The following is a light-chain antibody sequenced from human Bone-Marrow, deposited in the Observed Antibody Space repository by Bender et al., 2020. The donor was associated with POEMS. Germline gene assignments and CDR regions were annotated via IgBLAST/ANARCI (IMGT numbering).Light chain of an antibody. CDR3: AVWDDSLNGWV. Sequence: SYELTQPPSVSVPPGQTASITCSGHKLGDKYASWYQQKPGQSPVLVIYQDTERPSEVPDRFSGSRSGTSASLAISGLQSEDEADYYCAVWDDSLNGWVFGGGTKLTVL. CDR2: QDT. V-gene: IGLV3-1*01. CDR1: KLGDKY. J-gene: IGLJ3*02.